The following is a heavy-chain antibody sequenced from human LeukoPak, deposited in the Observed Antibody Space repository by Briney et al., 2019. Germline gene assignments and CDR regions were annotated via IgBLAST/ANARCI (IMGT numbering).Heavy chain of an antibody. J-gene: IGHJ3*02. CDR1: GFTFSSYS. CDR3: LVILTEPTSPSPDGLDI. Sequence: GGSLRLSCAASGFTFSSYSMTWVRQAPGKGLEWVSYISSSSSTIYYADSVKGRFTISRDNAKNSLYLQMNSLRAEDTAVYYCLVILTEPTSPSPDGLDIWGQGTMVTVSS. V-gene: IGHV3-48*04. D-gene: IGHD2-15*01. CDR2: ISSSSSTI.